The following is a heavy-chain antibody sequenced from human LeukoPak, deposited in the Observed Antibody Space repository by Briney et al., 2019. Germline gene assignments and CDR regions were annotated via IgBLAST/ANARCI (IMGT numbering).Heavy chain of an antibody. Sequence: PGGSLRLSCEGSGFLFNNQHMNWVRQTPGKGLEWVAYIDPESTNIFYADSVKGRFTLSRDNAKSSMFLQMNSLRVEDTAVYYCLKTVDFWGQGILVTVSP. CDR2: IDPESTNI. J-gene: IGHJ4*02. V-gene: IGHV3-48*01. CDR3: LKTVDF. CDR1: GFLFNNQH.